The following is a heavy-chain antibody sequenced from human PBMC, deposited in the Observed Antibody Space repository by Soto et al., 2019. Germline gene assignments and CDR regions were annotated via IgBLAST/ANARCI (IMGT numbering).Heavy chain of an antibody. CDR3: ASLRQGSSWYNGMDV. J-gene: IGHJ6*02. D-gene: IGHD6-13*01. Sequence: GGSLRLSCAASGFTFSSYAMHWVRQAPGKGLEWVAVISYDGSNKYYADSVKGRFTISRDNSKNTLYLQMNSLRAEDTAVYYCASLRQGSSWYNGMDVWGQGTTVTVSS. V-gene: IGHV3-30-3*01. CDR2: ISYDGSNK. CDR1: GFTFSSYA.